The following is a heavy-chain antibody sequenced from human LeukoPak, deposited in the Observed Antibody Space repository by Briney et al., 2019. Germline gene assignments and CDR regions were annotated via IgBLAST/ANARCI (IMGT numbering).Heavy chain of an antibody. CDR1: GYTFTAYH. Sequence: ASVKVSCKTSGYTFTAYHVHWVRQAPGQGLEWMGWMNPKNGDTNYAQRFQGRVTMTGDTSINTAYLELTRLTSDDTAVYYCARDETSSSDNAFDIWSQGTMVTVSS. D-gene: IGHD6-6*01. V-gene: IGHV1-2*02. CDR2: MNPKNGDT. CDR3: ARDETSSSDNAFDI. J-gene: IGHJ3*02.